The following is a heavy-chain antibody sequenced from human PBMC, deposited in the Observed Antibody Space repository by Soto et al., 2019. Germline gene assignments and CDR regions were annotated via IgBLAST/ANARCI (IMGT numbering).Heavy chain of an antibody. J-gene: IGHJ4*02. Sequence: SETLSLTCTVSGGSISSGDYYWSWIRQPPGKGLEWIGYIYYSGSTYYNPSLKSRVTISVDTSKNQFSLKLGSVTAADTAVYYCARLDYGSGIDYWGQGTLVTVSS. CDR3: ARLDYGSGIDY. D-gene: IGHD3-10*01. CDR2: IYYSGST. CDR1: GGSISSGDYY. V-gene: IGHV4-30-4*01.